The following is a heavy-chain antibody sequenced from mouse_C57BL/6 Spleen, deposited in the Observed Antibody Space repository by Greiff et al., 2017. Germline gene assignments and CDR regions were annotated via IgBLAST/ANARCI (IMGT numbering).Heavy chain of an antibody. CDR3: ASYSGISSLVFDV. CDR2: INPKYGTT. V-gene: IGHV1-39*01. J-gene: IGHJ1*03. D-gene: IGHD1-1*01. Sequence: VQLQQSGPELVKPGASVKISCKASGYSFTDYNMNWVKQSNGKSLEWIGVINPKYGTTSYNQKFKGKATLTVDQSSSTAYMQLNCLTSEDSAVYYCASYSGISSLVFDVWGTGTTVTVSS. CDR1: GYSFTDYN.